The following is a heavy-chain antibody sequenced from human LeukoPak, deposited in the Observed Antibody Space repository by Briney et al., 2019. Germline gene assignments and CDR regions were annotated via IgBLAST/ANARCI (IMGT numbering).Heavy chain of an antibody. V-gene: IGHV1-2*06. CDR1: GYTFTGYY. J-gene: IGHJ6*03. Sequence: ASVKVSCKASGYTFTGYYMHWVRQAPGQGLEWMGRINPNSGGTNYAQKFQGRVTMTRDTSISTAYMELSRLRSDDTAVYYCARDLLTLGYCSGGSCSPYYYYYMDVWGKGTTVTASS. CDR3: ARDLLTLGYCSGGSCSPYYYYYMDV. CDR2: INPNSGGT. D-gene: IGHD2-15*01.